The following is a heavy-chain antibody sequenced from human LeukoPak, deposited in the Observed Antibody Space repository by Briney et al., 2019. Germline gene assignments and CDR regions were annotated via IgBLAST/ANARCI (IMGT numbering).Heavy chain of an antibody. V-gene: IGHV3-15*01. CDR2: IKKKDDGWAT. CDR3: TTVQQWLAQALGY. CDR1: GFTFSNAW. D-gene: IGHD6-19*01. Sequence: GGSLRLSCAASGFTFSNAWMTWVRQAPGKGLEWVGHIKKKDDGWATDYAAPVKGRFTISRDDSKDTLYLHLNSLKTEDTAVYYCTTVQQWLAQALGYWGQGTLVTVSS. J-gene: IGHJ4*02.